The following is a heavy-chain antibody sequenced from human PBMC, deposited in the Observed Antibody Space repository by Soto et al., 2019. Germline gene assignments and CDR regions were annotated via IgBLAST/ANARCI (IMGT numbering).Heavy chain of an antibody. J-gene: IGHJ4*02. Sequence: GGSLRLFCAASGFTFNTFWMSWVRQSQGKGLEWVANIKHDGSETYYVDSVKGRFTISRDNAKNSLFLQMNTLRTEDTSVYYCARDFATHCSGSTCYPYAYWGQGAQVTVSS. CDR2: IKHDGSET. CDR1: GFTFNTFW. D-gene: IGHD2-15*01. V-gene: IGHV3-7*03. CDR3: ARDFATHCSGSTCYPYAY.